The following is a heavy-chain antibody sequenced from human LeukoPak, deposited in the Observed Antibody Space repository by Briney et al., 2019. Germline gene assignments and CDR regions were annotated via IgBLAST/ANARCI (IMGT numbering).Heavy chain of an antibody. CDR3: AKVKTAAAATLRGFDY. D-gene: IGHD6-13*01. J-gene: IGHJ4*02. CDR2: IGGSGGST. CDR1: GFIFGSYA. Sequence: GGSLTLPCKPSGFIFGSYAELGGRRAIGKGLEGVSSIGGSGGSTYYADSVKGRFTISRDNSKNTLYLQMNGLRAEDTAVYYCAKVKTAAAATLRGFDYWGQGTLVTVSS. V-gene: IGHV3-23*01.